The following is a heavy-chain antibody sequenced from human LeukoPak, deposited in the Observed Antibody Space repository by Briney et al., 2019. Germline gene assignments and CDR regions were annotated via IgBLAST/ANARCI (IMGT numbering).Heavy chain of an antibody. CDR2: ISSSSSYI. V-gene: IGHV3-21*01. CDR3: ARDLLAVVVPAAISANWFDP. Sequence: GGSLRLSCAASGFTFSSYSMNWVRQAPGKGLEWVSSISSSSSYIYYADSVKGRFTISRDNAKNSLYLQMNSLRAEDTAVYYCARDLLAVVVPAAISANWFDPWGQGTLVTVSS. J-gene: IGHJ5*02. D-gene: IGHD2-2*02. CDR1: GFTFSSYS.